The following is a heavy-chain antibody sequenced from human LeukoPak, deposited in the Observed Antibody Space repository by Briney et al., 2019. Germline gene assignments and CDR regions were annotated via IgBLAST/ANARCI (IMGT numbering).Heavy chain of an antibody. V-gene: IGHV1-18*01. Sequence: ASVKVSCKASGYTFTSYGISWVRQAPGQGLEWMGWISAYNGNTNYAQKLQGRVTMTTDTSTSTAYMELRSLRSDDTAVYYCARVIVVVPAATNWFDPWGQGTLVTVSP. CDR1: GYTFTSYG. J-gene: IGHJ5*02. CDR2: ISAYNGNT. CDR3: ARVIVVVPAATNWFDP. D-gene: IGHD2-2*01.